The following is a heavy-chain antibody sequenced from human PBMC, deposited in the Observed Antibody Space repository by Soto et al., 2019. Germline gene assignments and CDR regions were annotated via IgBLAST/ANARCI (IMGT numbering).Heavy chain of an antibody. CDR1: GFTFSNYA. D-gene: IGHD2-8*02. CDR3: AKETATGGGAFDI. V-gene: IGHV3-23*01. Sequence: GGSLRLSCTASGFTFSNYAMSWVRQAPGKGLEWVSTILVGGSTHYPDSVKGRFTISRDNSKNTVFLQMNSLTAGDTAVYYCAKETATGGGAFDICGQGTMVTVSS. CDR2: ILVGGST. J-gene: IGHJ3*02.